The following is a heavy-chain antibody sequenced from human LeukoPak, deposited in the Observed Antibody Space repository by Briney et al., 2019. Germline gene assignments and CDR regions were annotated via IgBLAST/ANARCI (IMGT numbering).Heavy chain of an antibody. Sequence: GASVKVSCKASGYTFTNYGISWVRQAPGQGLEWMGWISAYNGNTNYAQKLQGRVTMTTDTSTSTAYMELRSLRSDDTAVYYCAKDDIVVVPARYDYWGQGTLVTVSS. CDR1: GYTFTNYG. D-gene: IGHD2-2*01. CDR3: AKDDIVVVPARYDY. CDR2: ISAYNGNT. J-gene: IGHJ4*02. V-gene: IGHV1-18*01.